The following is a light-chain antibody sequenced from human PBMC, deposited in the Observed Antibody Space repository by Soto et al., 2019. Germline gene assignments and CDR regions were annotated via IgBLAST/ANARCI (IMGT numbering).Light chain of an antibody. CDR3: QQYYSYPRT. CDR2: SAS. Sequence: DIQMTQSPSSLSASVGDRVTITCRASQSITIYLNLYQQKPGEAPNLLIFSASTLQSGVPSRFSGSGSGTDFTLTISCLQSEDFATYYCQQYYSYPRTFGHGTKVDIK. J-gene: IGKJ1*01. V-gene: IGKV1-39*01. CDR1: QSITIY.